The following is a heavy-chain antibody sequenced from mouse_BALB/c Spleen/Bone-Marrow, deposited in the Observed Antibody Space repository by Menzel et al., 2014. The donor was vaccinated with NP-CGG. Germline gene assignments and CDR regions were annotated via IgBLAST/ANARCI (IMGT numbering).Heavy chain of an antibody. CDR2: INPDSSTI. CDR1: GLDFSRYW. D-gene: IGHD1-1*01. Sequence: EVQVVESGGGLVLPGGSLKLSCAASGLDFSRYWMSWVRQAPGKGLEWIGEINPDSSTINYTPSLKDKFIISRDNAKNTLYLRLNKVRSEDTALYFCARPDYYGYLNYWGQGTTLTVSS. J-gene: IGHJ2*01. V-gene: IGHV4-1*02. CDR3: ARPDYYGYLNY.